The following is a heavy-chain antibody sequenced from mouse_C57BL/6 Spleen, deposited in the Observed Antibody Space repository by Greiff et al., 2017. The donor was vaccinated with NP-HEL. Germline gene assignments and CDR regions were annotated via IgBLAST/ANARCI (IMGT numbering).Heavy chain of an antibody. J-gene: IGHJ4*01. CDR3: ARLGTYYAMDY. CDR2: IYPGDGDT. Sequence: QVQLQQSGPELVKPGASVKISCKASGYAFSSSWMNWVKQRPGKGLEWIGRIYPGDGDTNYNGKFKGKATLTADKSSSTAYMQLSSLTSEDSAVYFCARLGTYYAMDYWGQGTSVTVSS. D-gene: IGHD2-14*01. CDR1: GYAFSSSW. V-gene: IGHV1-82*01.